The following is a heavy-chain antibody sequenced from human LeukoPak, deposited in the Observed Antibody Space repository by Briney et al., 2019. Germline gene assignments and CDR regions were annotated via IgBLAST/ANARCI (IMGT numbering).Heavy chain of an antibody. CDR3: AKCWIQLWMDAFDI. CDR2: TDKEGTGT. Sequence: PGGSLGLSCATSGFNFHYYNMAWVRQAPGKGLEWLATTDKEGTGTEHTDSVRGRFTISRDNSKNTLYLQMNSLRAEDTAVYYCAKCWIQLWMDAFDIWGQGTMVTVSS. CDR1: GFNFHYYN. J-gene: IGHJ3*02. D-gene: IGHD5-18*01. V-gene: IGHV3-23*05.